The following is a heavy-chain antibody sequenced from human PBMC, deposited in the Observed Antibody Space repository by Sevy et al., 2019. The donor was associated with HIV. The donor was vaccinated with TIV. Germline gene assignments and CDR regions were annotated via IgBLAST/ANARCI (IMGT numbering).Heavy chain of an antibody. CDR2: ISSSSNYI. D-gene: IGHD3-22*01. CDR1: GFTFSSYS. V-gene: IGHV3-21*01. Sequence: GGSLRLSCAASGFTFSSYSMNWVRQAPGKGLEWISSISSSSNYIYYADSVKGRFTISRDNAQNSLYLQMNSRRAEDTAVYYCARDLIRTLWYFDLWGRGTVVTVSS. CDR3: ARDLIRTLWYFDL. J-gene: IGHJ2*01.